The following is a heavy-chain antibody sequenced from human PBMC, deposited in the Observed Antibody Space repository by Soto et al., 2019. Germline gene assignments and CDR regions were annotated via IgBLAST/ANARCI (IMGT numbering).Heavy chain of an antibody. CDR1: GGPISKSNW. Sequence: QVQLQESGPGLVKPSGTLSLICAVSGGPISKSNWWSWVRQPPGKGLEWIGEIFHSGSTNYNPSFKSRVTISVDKSKNLFSLKLSSVTAADTAVYYCARTYYYDIRGYHQGAFDIWGQGTRVTVSS. D-gene: IGHD3-22*01. CDR2: IFHSGST. J-gene: IGHJ3*02. CDR3: ARTYYYDIRGYHQGAFDI. V-gene: IGHV4-4*02.